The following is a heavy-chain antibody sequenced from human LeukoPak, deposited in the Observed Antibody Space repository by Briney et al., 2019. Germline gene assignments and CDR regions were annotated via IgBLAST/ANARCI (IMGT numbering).Heavy chain of an antibody. Sequence: SETLSLTCTVSGGSIGSFFWSWIRQPPGKALEWIGYIHYSGSTKYNPSLKSRVTISVDTSENQFSLTLNSVTAADTAVYYCARSRGGYGDYGSWFDPWGQGILVTVSS. V-gene: IGHV4-59*01. CDR1: GGSIGSFF. D-gene: IGHD3-16*01. CDR3: ARSRGGYGDYGSWFDP. CDR2: IHYSGST. J-gene: IGHJ5*02.